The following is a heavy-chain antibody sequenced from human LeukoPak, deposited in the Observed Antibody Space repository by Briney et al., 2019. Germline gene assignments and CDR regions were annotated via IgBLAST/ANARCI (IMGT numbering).Heavy chain of an antibody. D-gene: IGHD2-15*01. CDR3: ARAGRGCSGGSCYRWFDP. CDR2: IYYSGST. Sequence: PSETLSLTCTVSGGSISSGGYYWSWIRQHPGKGLEWIGYIYYSGSTYYNPALKSRVIISVDTSKNQFSLKLSSVTAADTAVYYCARAGRGCSGGSCYRWFDPWGQGTLVTVSS. CDR1: GGSISSGGYY. V-gene: IGHV4-31*03. J-gene: IGHJ5*02.